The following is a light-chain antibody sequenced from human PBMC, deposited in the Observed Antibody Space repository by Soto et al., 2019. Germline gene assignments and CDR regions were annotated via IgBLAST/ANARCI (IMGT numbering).Light chain of an antibody. CDR1: SSDVGGYEC. V-gene: IGLV2-14*03. J-gene: IGLJ1*01. CDR3: ISYTSINLYV. Sequence: QSVLTQPASVSGSPGQSISISRTGTSSDVGGYECVSWYQHHAGKATKLMIYDVSSRPSGVSSRFSGSKSGNTASLTISGLQAEDEADYYCISYTSINLYVLGTGTKVTVL. CDR2: DVS.